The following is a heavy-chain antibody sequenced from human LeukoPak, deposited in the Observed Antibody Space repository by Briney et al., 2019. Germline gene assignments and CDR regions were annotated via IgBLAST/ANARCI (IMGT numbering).Heavy chain of an antibody. Sequence: GGSLRLSCAASGFTVSSNYMSWVRQAPGKGLEWVSIIYSGGSTFYADSVKGRFTISRDNAKNSLYLQMNSLRAEDTAVYYCARGQTRDFDYWGQGTLVTVSS. CDR3: ARGQTRDFDY. CDR2: IYSGGST. J-gene: IGHJ4*02. V-gene: IGHV3-53*01. CDR1: GFTVSSNY.